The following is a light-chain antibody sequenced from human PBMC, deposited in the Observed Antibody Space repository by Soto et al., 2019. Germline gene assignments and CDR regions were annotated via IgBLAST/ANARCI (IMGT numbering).Light chain of an antibody. Sequence: EIVLTQSPGTLSLSPGERATLSCRASQSFNSIYLAWYQQKPGQAPRLLIYDASNRAAGIPARFSGSGSGTEFTLTISSLQPDDSATYYCQHYSLYSPWTFGQGTKVDIK. V-gene: IGKV3-20*01. CDR1: QSFNSIY. CDR2: DAS. J-gene: IGKJ1*01. CDR3: QHYSLYSPWT.